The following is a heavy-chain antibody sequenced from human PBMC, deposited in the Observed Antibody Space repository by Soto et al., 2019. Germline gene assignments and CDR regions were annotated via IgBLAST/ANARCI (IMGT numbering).Heavy chain of an antibody. CDR3: ARVFNGAYGEFDN. D-gene: IGHD4-17*01. Sequence: GGSLRLSCAASGFTFSDHCMDWVRQAPGKGLEWVGRIRDKPNKYTTEYAASVKGRFTISRDDSKNSLYLQMNSLKTEDTAVYFCARVFNGAYGEFDNWGQGTLVTVSS. CDR2: IRDKPNKYTT. CDR1: GFTFSDHC. J-gene: IGHJ4*02. V-gene: IGHV3-72*01.